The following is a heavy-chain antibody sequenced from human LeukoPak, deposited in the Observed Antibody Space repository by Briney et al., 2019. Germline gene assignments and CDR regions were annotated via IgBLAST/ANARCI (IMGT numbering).Heavy chain of an antibody. V-gene: IGHV3-7*01. Sequence: GSLRLPCAASGFTFSNAWMSWVRQAPGKGLEWVANIKQDGSEKYYVDSVKGRFTISRDNAKNSLYLQMNSLRAEDTAVYYCARDSSGYYYPLDYWGQGTLVTVSS. D-gene: IGHD3-22*01. CDR3: ARDSSGYYYPLDY. J-gene: IGHJ4*02. CDR1: GFTFSNAW. CDR2: IKQDGSEK.